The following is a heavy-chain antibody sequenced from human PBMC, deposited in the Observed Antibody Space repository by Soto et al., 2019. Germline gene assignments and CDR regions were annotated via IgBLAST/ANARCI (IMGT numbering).Heavy chain of an antibody. V-gene: IGHV4-59*08. CDR3: ARVVNALLDY. J-gene: IGHJ4*02. Sequence: SETLSLTCTVSGGSISSYYWSWIRQPPGKGLEWIGYIYYSGSTNYNPSLKSRVTMSVDTSKNQFSLKLSSVTAADTAVYYCARVVNALLDYWGQGTLVTVSS. CDR1: GGSISSYY. CDR2: IYYSGST. D-gene: IGHD2-15*01.